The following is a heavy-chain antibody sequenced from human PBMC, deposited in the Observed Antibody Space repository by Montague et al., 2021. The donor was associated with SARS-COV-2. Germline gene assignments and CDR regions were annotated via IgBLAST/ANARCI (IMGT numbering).Heavy chain of an antibody. D-gene: IGHD6-19*01. CDR1: VSWNAGAY. CDR2: FYYNKET. CDR3: ARGWAFDP. Sequence: SETLSLTCSISVSWNAGAYRNSTRLNSSHNPNSYAYFYYNKETKYNPSLQSRVTLSIDTSENQFSLRLNSVTASDTAVYFCARGWAFDPWGQGRLVTGSS. V-gene: IGHV4-59*08. J-gene: IGHJ3*01.